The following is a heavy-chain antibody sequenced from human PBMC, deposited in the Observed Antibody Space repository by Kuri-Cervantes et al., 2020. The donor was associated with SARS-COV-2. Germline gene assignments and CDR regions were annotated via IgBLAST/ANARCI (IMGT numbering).Heavy chain of an antibody. J-gene: IGHJ4*02. Sequence: ASVKVSCKASGYTFTSYDINWVRQATGQGLEWMGIINPSGGSTSYAQKFQGRVTMTEDTSTDTAYMELSSLRSDDTAVYYCARDYDFRLDYWGQGTLVTVSS. CDR2: INPSGGST. CDR1: GYTFTSYD. CDR3: ARDYDFRLDY. V-gene: IGHV1-46*01. D-gene: IGHD3-3*01.